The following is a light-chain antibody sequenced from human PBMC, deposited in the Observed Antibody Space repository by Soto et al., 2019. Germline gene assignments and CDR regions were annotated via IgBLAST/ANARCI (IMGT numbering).Light chain of an antibody. V-gene: IGKV3-20*01. CDR2: GAS. Sequence: EIVLTQSPGTLSLSPGERATLSCRASQSVSSSYLAWYQQKPGQAPRLLIYGASSRATCIPDRFSGSGSGTDFTLTISRLEPEDFAVYFCQQYGNSPPNTFGQGTKVEIK. CDR3: QQYGNSPPNT. CDR1: QSVSSSY. J-gene: IGKJ2*01.